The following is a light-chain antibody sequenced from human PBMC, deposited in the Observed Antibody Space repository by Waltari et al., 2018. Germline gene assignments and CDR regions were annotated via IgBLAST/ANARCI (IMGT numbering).Light chain of an antibody. CDR3: QQYYSYPRLT. V-gene: IGKV1-8*01. J-gene: IGKJ4*01. CDR2: AAS. CDR1: QGISSY. Sequence: AIRLTQSPSSLSASPGDRVTITCRASQGISSYLAWYQQKPGKAPKLLIYAASTLQSGVPSRFSGSGSGTDFTLTISCLQSEDFATYYCQQYYSYPRLTFGGGTKVEIK.